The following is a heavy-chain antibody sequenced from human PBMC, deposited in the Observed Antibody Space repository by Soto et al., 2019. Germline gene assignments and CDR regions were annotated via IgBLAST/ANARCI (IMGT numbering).Heavy chain of an antibody. CDR1: GYTFTSYA. CDR2: INAGNGNT. Sequence: QVQLVQSGAEVKKPGASVQVSCKASGYTFTSYAMHWVRQAPGQRLEWMGWINAGNGNTKYSQKFQGRVTITRDTSASTAYMELSSLRSEDTAVYYCARDPYSWSYLGCYFELWGRGTLVTVSS. CDR3: ARDPYSWSYLGCYFEL. V-gene: IGHV1-3*01. D-gene: IGHD1-26*01. J-gene: IGHJ2*01.